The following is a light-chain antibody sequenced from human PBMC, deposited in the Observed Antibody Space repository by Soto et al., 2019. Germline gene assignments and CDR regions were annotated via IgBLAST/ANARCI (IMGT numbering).Light chain of an antibody. Sequence: QSVLTQPPSVSAAPGQKVTISCSGSSSNIGNNYVSWYQQLPGTAPKLLIYDSNMRPSGIPDRFSGSKSGTSATLDITGLQTGDEADYYCATWDSGLSAGVFGGGTQLTVL. CDR3: ATWDSGLSAGV. V-gene: IGLV1-51*01. J-gene: IGLJ2*01. CDR2: DSN. CDR1: SSNIGNNY.